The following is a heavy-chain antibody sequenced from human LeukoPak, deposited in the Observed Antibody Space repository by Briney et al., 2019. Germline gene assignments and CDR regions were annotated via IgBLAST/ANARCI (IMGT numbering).Heavy chain of an antibody. D-gene: IGHD6-13*01. CDR1: GYSISSGYY. J-gene: IGHJ4*02. CDR2: IYHSGST. CDR3: ARDSYSSSWYWDY. Sequence: SETLSLTCTVSGYSISSGYYWGWIRQPPGKGLEWIGSIYHSGSTYYNPSLKSRVTVSVDRSKNQFSLTLTSVTAADTAMYYCARDSYSSSWYWDYWGQGTLVTVSS. V-gene: IGHV4-38-2*02.